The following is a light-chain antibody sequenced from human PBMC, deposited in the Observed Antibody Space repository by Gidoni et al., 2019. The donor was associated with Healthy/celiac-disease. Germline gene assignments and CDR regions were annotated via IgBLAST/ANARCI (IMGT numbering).Light chain of an antibody. CDR2: DVS. Sequence: QSALTQPASASGSPGQSITISCTGTSSDVGGYNYVSWYQQHPGKAPKLMIYDVSNRPSGVSNRFSGLQAEDEADYYCSSYTSSSTLEVFGGGTKLTVL. V-gene: IGLV2-14*03. CDR1: SSDVGGYNY. CDR3: SSYTSSSTLEV. J-gene: IGLJ3*02.